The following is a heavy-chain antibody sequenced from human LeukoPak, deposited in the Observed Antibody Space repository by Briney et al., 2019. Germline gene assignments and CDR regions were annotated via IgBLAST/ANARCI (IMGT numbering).Heavy chain of an antibody. J-gene: IGHJ5*02. CDR1: GGSVSSGNYY. D-gene: IGHD4-17*01. V-gene: IGHV4-31*03. CDR3: ARDTRLRGTNWFDP. Sequence: SETLSLTCTVSGGSVSSGNYYWSWIRQHPGKGLEWIGYVSHSGPTDIKPSLKSRATIAVDTSTNQFSLRLTSVTAADTAIYYCARDTRLRGTNWFDPWGQGTLVTVSS. CDR2: VSHSGPT.